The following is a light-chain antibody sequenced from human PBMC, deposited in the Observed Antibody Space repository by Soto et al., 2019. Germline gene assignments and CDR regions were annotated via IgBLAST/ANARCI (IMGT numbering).Light chain of an antibody. J-gene: IGKJ1*01. CDR1: QSISRD. CDR2: DVS. CDR3: RQRNNWPLT. Sequence: ETVLTQSPATLSLSPGERATLSCRASQSISRDLAWYQQKPGQPPRLLICDVSNRATGVPARFSGSGSGTDFTLTISSLEPEEFAVYYCRQRNNWPLTFGQGTKV. V-gene: IGKV3-11*01.